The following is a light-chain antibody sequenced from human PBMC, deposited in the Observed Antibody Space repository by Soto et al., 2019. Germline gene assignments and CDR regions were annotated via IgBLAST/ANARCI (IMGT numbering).Light chain of an antibody. CDR3: QQRSNRIT. Sequence: EFVLTQSPATLSLSPGERAILSCRASKSVAGSLAWYQQKPGQAPRLLIYDISTRAAAIPARFSGSGSGTDFTLTVSSLEPEDFSLYYCQQRSNRITFVQGTRLEIK. CDR1: KSVAGS. J-gene: IGKJ5*01. CDR2: DIS. V-gene: IGKV3-11*01.